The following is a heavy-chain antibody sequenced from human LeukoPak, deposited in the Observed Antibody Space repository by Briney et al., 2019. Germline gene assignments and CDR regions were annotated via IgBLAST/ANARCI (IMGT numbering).Heavy chain of an antibody. CDR3: TLIQGWGSGSYYRDF. CDR2: ISGSGGST. J-gene: IGHJ4*02. D-gene: IGHD3-10*01. Sequence: GGSLRLSCAASGFTFSNAWMSWVRQAPGKGLEWVSAISGSGGSTYYADSVKGRFTISRDNSKNTLYLQMNSLRAEDTAVYYCTLIQGWGSGSYYRDFWGQGTLVTVSS. V-gene: IGHV3-23*01. CDR1: GFTFSNAW.